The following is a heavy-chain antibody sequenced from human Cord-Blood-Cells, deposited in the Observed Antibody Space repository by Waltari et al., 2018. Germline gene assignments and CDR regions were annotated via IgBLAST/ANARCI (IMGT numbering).Heavy chain of an antibody. J-gene: IGHJ1*01. V-gene: IGHV4-38-2*02. Sequence: QVQLQESGPGLVKPSETLSLTCTGAGYSIRRGYSWGWIRQPPGKGLEWIGSIYHSGSTYYNPSLKSRVTISVDTSKNQFSLKLSSVTAADTAVYYCARSEGSSWYAEYFQHWGQGTLVTVSS. CDR3: ARSEGSSWYAEYFQH. CDR1: GYSIRRGYS. CDR2: IYHSGST. D-gene: IGHD6-13*01.